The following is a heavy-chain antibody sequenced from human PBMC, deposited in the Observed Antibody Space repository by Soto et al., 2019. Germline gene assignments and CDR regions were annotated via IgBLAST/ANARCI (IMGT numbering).Heavy chain of an antibody. D-gene: IGHD1-1*01. CDR3: ARADRYTYGLDV. Sequence: PGGAPEISCKTFGYNFPCRLFIRGRHMSGKGLEWMGRIDPSDSYINYSPSFQGHVTISTDKSTNTAYLHWGSLQASDTASYYWARADRYTYGLDVWGQGTAVTVSS. V-gene: IGHV5-10-1*01. CDR2: IDPSDSYI. J-gene: IGHJ6*01. CDR1: GYNFPCRL.